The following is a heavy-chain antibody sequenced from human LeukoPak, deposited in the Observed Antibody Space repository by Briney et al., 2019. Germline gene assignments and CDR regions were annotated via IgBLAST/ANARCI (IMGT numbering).Heavy chain of an antibody. J-gene: IGHJ4*02. CDR1: GGSFSGYY. CDR3: ARARRYYGSGSYYNPTEIYYFDY. D-gene: IGHD3-10*01. Sequence: SETLSLTCAVYGGSFSGYYWSWIRQPSGKGLEWIGEINHSGSTNYNPSLKSRVTISVDTSKNQFSLKLSSVTAADTAVYYCARARRYYGSGSYYNPTEIYYFDYWGQGTLVTVSS. V-gene: IGHV4-34*01. CDR2: INHSGST.